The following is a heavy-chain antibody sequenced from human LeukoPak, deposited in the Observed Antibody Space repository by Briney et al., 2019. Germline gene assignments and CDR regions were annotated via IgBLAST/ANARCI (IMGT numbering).Heavy chain of an antibody. V-gene: IGHV4-59*08. CDR2: IYFSGNT. CDR3: ARLKVGDGYNYRFDY. J-gene: IGHJ4*02. CDR1: GGSITHYY. Sequence: SETLSLTCTVSGGSITHYYWSWIRQPPGKGLEWIGYIYFSGNTNYSPSLKSRVTISVETSKNQFSLRLNPLTAADTAVYFCARLKVGDGYNYRFDYWGQGTLVTVSS. D-gene: IGHD5-24*01.